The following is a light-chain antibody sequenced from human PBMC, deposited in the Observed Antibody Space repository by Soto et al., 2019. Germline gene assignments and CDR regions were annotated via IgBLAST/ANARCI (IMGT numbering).Light chain of an antibody. V-gene: IGKV3-20*01. CDR1: QTVSSVH. CDR3: QQYDNSLWT. Sequence: ELVLTQSPGTLSLSPGERATLSCRASQTVSSVHLAWYQQKPGQAPRLLIYGASRRATGIPDRFSGSWSGTDFTLTISRLEPEDFAVYYCQQYDNSLWTFGQGTKVEVK. CDR2: GAS. J-gene: IGKJ1*01.